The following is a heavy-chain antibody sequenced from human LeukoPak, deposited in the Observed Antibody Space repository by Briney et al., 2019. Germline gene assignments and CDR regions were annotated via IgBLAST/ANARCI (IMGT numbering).Heavy chain of an antibody. CDR1: GFTVSSNY. CDR3: AREAPYDSSGYYDY. CDR2: IYSGGST. Sequence: GGSLRLSCAASGFTVSSNYMSWVRQAPGKGLEWVSVIYSGGSTYYADSVKGRFTISRDNSKNMLYLQMNSLRAEDTAVYYCAREAPYDSSGYYDYWGQGTLVTVSS. V-gene: IGHV3-66*02. D-gene: IGHD3-22*01. J-gene: IGHJ4*02.